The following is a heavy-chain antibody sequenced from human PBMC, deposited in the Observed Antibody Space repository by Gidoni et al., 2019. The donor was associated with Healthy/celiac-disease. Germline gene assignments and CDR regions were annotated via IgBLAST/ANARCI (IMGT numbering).Heavy chain of an antibody. J-gene: IGHJ4*02. D-gene: IGHD1-7*01. CDR3: TTARYNWNYRD. CDR2: IKSKTDGGTT. V-gene: IGHV3-15*01. CDR1: GFTFSNAW. Sequence: VQLVESGGGLVQPGGSLSLSCAASGFTFSNAWMRWVRQAQGKGLEWVGRIKSKTDGGTTDYAAPGKGRFTISRDDSKNTLYLQMNSLKTEDTAVYYCTTARYNWNYRDWGQGTLVTVSS.